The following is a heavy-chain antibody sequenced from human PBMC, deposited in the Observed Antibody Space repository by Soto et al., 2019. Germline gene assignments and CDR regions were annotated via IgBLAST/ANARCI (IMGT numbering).Heavy chain of an antibody. CDR3: ARSSSGWFNYYYYYGMDV. J-gene: IGHJ6*02. D-gene: IGHD6-19*01. CDR1: GGSISSYY. V-gene: IGHV4-59*01. CDR2: IYYSGST. Sequence: SETLSLTCTVSGGSISSYYWSWIRQPPGKGLEWIGYIYYSGSTNYNPSLKSRVTISVDTSKNQFSLKLSSVTAADTAVYYCARSSSGWFNYYYYYGMDVWGQGTTVTVSS.